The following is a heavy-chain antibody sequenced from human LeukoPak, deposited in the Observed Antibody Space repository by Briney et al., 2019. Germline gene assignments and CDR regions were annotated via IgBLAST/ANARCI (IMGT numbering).Heavy chain of an antibody. CDR1: GFTFDDYT. CDR3: AKGALRFLEWLLDYMDV. Sequence: GGSLRLSCAASGFTFDDYTMHWVRQAPGKGLEWVSLISWDGGSTYYADSVKGRFTISRDNSKNSLYLQMNSLRTEDTALYYCAKGALRFLEWLLDYMDVWGKGTTVTVSS. D-gene: IGHD3-3*01. J-gene: IGHJ6*03. CDR2: ISWDGGST. V-gene: IGHV3-43*01.